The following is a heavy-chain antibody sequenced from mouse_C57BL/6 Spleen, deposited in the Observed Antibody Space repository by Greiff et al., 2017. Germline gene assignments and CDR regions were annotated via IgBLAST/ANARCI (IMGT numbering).Heavy chain of an antibody. D-gene: IGHD2-13*01. CDR3: ARWGTRPFAY. J-gene: IGHJ3*01. V-gene: IGHV1-54*01. CDR2: INPGSGGT. Sequence: QVQLQQSGAELVRPGTSVKVSCKASGYAFTNYLIEWVKQRPGQGLEWIGVINPGSGGTNYNEKFKGKAALTADKSSSTAYMQLSSLTSEDSAVYFCARWGTRPFAYWGQGTLVTVSA. CDR1: GYAFTNYL.